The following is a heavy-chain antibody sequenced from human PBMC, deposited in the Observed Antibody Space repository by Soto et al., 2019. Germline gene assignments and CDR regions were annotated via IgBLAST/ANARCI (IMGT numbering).Heavy chain of an antibody. CDR2: INSDGSST. V-gene: IGHV3-74*01. D-gene: IGHD1-26*01. Sequence: EVQLVESGGGLVQPGGSLRLSCAASGFTFNNYWMHWVRQAPGKGLMWVSRINSDGSSTTYADSVKGRFTISRDNAKNTLYLQMNSLRGEDTAVYFCARGAYSGQSDYWGQGALVTVSS. CDR1: GFTFNNYW. CDR3: ARGAYSGQSDY. J-gene: IGHJ4*02.